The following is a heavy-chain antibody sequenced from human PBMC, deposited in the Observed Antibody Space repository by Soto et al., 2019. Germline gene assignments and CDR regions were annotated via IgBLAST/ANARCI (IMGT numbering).Heavy chain of an antibody. Sequence: QLQLQESGSGLVKPSQTPSLTCAVSGGSVTSGNYAWSWLRQPPGEGLEWIGYIYHSGNTYYNPSLRSRVTISLDRSKNQFSLMLNSVTAADTAVYYCARAGLSSRYYYFDYWGQGSLVTVSS. J-gene: IGHJ4*02. V-gene: IGHV4-30-2*01. CDR2: IYHSGNT. D-gene: IGHD1-26*01. CDR1: GGSVTSGNYA. CDR3: ARAGLSSRYYYFDY.